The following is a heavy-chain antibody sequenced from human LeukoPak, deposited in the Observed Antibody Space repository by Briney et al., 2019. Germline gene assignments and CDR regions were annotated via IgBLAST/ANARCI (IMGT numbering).Heavy chain of an antibody. CDR1: GFTFSSYW. CDR3: ARGAIYYASWRDAFDI. D-gene: IGHD3-22*01. V-gene: IGHV3-7*01. CDR2: IKQDGSEK. Sequence: PGGSLRLSCAASGFTFSSYWMSWVRQAPGKGLEWVANIKQDGSEKYYVDSVKGRFTISRDNAKNSLYLQMNSLRAEDTAVYYCARGAIYYASWRDAFDIWGQGTMVTVSS. J-gene: IGHJ3*02.